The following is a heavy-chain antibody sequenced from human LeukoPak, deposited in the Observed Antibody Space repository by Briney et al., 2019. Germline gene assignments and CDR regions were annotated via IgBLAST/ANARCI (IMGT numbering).Heavy chain of an antibody. D-gene: IGHD3-22*01. CDR2: ISGSGGST. J-gene: IGHJ4*02. Sequence: GGSLRLSCAASGFTFSSYAMSWVRQAPGKGLEWVSAISGSGGSTYHADSVKGWFTISRDNSKNTLYLQMNSLRAEDTAVYYCAKARDYDSSGYYPHDYDYWGQGTLVTISS. V-gene: IGHV3-23*01. CDR3: AKARDYDSSGYYPHDYDY. CDR1: GFTFSSYA.